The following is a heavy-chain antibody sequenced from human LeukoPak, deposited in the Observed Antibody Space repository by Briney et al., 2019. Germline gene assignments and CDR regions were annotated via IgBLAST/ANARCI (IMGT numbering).Heavy chain of an antibody. CDR3: ARGLYDSSGYTYYFDY. Sequence: ASVKVSCKASGYTFTSYDINWVRQATGQGLEWMEWMNPNSGNTGYAQKFQGRVTITRNTSISTAYMELSSLGSEDTAVYYCARGLYDSSGYTYYFDYWGQGTLVTVSS. CDR1: GYTFTSYD. V-gene: IGHV1-8*03. CDR2: MNPNSGNT. D-gene: IGHD3-22*01. J-gene: IGHJ4*02.